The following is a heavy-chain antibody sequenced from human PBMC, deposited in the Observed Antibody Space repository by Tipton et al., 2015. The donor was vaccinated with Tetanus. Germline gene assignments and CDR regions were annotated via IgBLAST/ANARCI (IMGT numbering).Heavy chain of an antibody. Sequence: QLVQSGAEVKKPGASVKVSCKASGYTFTSYDINWVRQATGQGLEWMGWMNPNSGNTGYARKFQGRVTMTRNTSISTAYMELSSLRSEDTAVYYCARGGKDFWSGYYYGMDVWGQGTTVTVSS. CDR2: MNPNSGNT. CDR3: ARGGKDFWSGYYYGMDV. V-gene: IGHV1-8*01. CDR1: GYTFTSYD. D-gene: IGHD3-3*01. J-gene: IGHJ6*02.